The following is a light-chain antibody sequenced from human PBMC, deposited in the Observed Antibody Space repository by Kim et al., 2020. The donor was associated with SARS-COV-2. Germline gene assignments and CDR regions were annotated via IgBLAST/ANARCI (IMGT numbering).Light chain of an antibody. J-gene: IGLJ3*02. V-gene: IGLV3-25*03. CDR2: KDS. CDR1: ALPKKN. CDR3: QSADTSGSYRV. Sequence: SYELTQAPSMSVSPGQTARITCSGDALPKKNAYWYQQKPGQAPVLVIYKDSERPSGIPERFSGSSSGTTVTLTISGVQAEDDADYYCQSADTSGSYRVFGGGTQLTVL.